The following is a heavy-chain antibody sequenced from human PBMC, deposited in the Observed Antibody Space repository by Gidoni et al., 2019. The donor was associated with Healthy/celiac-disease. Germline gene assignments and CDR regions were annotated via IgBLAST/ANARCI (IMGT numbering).Heavy chain of an antibody. CDR1: GGSFRGYY. Sequence: QVQLQQWGAGLLKPSETLSLTCAVYGGSFRGYYWSWIRQPPGKGLEWIGEINHSGSTNYNPSLKSRVTISVDTSKNQFSLKLSSVTAADTAVYYCARGRGCSGGSCYSGDDYWGQGTLVTVSS. CDR2: INHSGST. D-gene: IGHD2-15*01. CDR3: ARGRGCSGGSCYSGDDY. J-gene: IGHJ4*02. V-gene: IGHV4-34*01.